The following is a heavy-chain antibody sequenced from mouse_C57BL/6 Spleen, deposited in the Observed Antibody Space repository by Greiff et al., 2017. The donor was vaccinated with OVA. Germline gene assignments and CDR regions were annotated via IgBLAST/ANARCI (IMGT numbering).Heavy chain of an antibody. CDR3: AREGPYLEGYYFDY. Sequence: QVQLQQPGTELVKPGASVKLSCKASGYPFPRYWLHWVKQRPGPGLEWIGNINPSNGGTNYNEKFKSKATLTVDKSSSTAYMQLSSLTSEDSAVYYCAREGPYLEGYYFDYWGQGTTLTVSS. CDR1: GYPFPRYW. V-gene: IGHV1-53*01. J-gene: IGHJ2*01. CDR2: INPSNGGT. D-gene: IGHD3-3*01.